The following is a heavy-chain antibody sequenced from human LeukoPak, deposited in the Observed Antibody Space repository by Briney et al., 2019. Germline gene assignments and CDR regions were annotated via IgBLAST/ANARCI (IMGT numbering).Heavy chain of an antibody. V-gene: IGHV3-48*01. Sequence: GGALLLSCVGSGFLFIRYSMNGLRTASGKELKSISYISSSSGSIYYADADKGRLTISRGNVKNSLYLQMNGLRADDAAASYFVRDFHVRLYDTGGYSYGGEGTLLSVS. CDR3: VRDFHVRLYDTGGYSY. D-gene: IGHD3-22*01. CDR2: ISSSSGSI. J-gene: IGHJ4*02. CDR1: GFLFIRYS.